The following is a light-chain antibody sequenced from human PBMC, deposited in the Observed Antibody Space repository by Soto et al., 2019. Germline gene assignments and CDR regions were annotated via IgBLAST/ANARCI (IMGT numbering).Light chain of an antibody. CDR2: GAS. Sequence: DIVMSQSPATLSVSPGERATLSCRAAQSVGTRLAWYQHKTGQAPRLLISGASSRATGIPDRFTGSGSETSFTLTISRLEPEDFALYYCQHYQSGHPITFGQGTRLEIK. J-gene: IGKJ5*01. V-gene: IGKV3-20*01. CDR1: QSVGTR. CDR3: QHYQSGHPIT.